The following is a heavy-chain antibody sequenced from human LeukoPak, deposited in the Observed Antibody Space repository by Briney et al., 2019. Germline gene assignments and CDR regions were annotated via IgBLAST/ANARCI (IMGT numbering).Heavy chain of an antibody. J-gene: IGHJ3*02. Sequence: SVKVSCKASGGTFSSYAISWVRQAPGQGLEWMGGIIPIFGTANYAQKFQGRVTMTRDTSTSTVYMEVSSLRSEDTAVYYCATAFLVGNPMKNAFDIWGQGTMVTVSS. CDR1: GGTFSSYA. V-gene: IGHV1-69*05. D-gene: IGHD2/OR15-2a*01. CDR3: ATAFLVGNPMKNAFDI. CDR2: IIPIFGTA.